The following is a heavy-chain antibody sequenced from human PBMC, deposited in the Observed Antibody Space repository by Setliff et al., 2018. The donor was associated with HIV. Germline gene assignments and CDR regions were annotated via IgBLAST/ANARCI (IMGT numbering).Heavy chain of an antibody. D-gene: IGHD5-12*01. J-gene: IGHJ4*02. CDR1: GYTFKSYD. Sequence: ASVKVSCKTSGYTFKSYDINWVRQAPGQGPEWMARINAGNGNREYSPKFQGRVTITADTSASTMYMELSSLRSEDTAVYYCARVGNNRLQFFDHWGQGTRVTVS. CDR3: ARVGNNRLQFFDH. V-gene: IGHV1-3*01. CDR2: INAGNGNR.